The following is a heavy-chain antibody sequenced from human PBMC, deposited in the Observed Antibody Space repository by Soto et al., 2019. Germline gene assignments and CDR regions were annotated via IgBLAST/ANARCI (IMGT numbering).Heavy chain of an antibody. CDR3: AKDRKLVPTHFDY. Sequence: GSLRLSCAASGFTFSSYGMHWVRQAPGKGLEWVAVISYDGSNKYYADSVKGRFTISRDNSKNTLYLQMNSLRAEDTAVYYCAKDRKLVPTHFDYWGQGTLVTVSS. CDR2: ISYDGSNK. V-gene: IGHV3-30*18. CDR1: GFTFSSYG. D-gene: IGHD3-9*01. J-gene: IGHJ4*02.